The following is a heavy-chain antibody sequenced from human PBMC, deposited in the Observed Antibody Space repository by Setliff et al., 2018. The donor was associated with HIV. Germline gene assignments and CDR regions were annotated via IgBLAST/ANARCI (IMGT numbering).Heavy chain of an antibody. CDR3: ARDVGSHYDSREYYFDY. Sequence: SETLSLTCTVSGDSISSYSWSWIRQPPGKGLEWIGHIYYSGRTNYNPSLKSRVTISVDTSKNQFSLKLSSVTAADTAVYYCARDVGSHYDSREYYFDYWGQGTQVTVSS. CDR1: GDSISSYS. V-gene: IGHV4-59*01. J-gene: IGHJ4*02. D-gene: IGHD3-22*01. CDR2: IYYSGRT.